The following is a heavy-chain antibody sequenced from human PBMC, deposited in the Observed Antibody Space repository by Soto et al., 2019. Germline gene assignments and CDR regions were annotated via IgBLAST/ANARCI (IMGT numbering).Heavy chain of an antibody. D-gene: IGHD3-22*01. CDR2: IIPIFGTA. CDR1: GGTFSSYA. V-gene: IGHV1-69*01. Sequence: QVQLVQSGAEVKKPGSSVKVSCKASGGTFSSYAISWVRQAPGQGLEWMGGIIPIFGTANYAQKFQGRVTMTEDETTSTAYMELSSLRSEDTAVYYCARVVRSGYYYTAFDYWGQGTLVNVSS. J-gene: IGHJ4*02. CDR3: ARVVRSGYYYTAFDY.